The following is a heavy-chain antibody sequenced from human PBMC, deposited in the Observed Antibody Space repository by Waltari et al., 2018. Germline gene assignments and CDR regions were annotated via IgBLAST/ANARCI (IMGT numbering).Heavy chain of an antibody. V-gene: IGHV3-9*01. D-gene: IGHD3-16*01. CDR1: GYVFSDYA. CDR3: AASRGVYWYFDF. CDR2: VSWSGATV. J-gene: IGHJ2*01. Sequence: VQMVESGAALVLPVRSLRHHFADSGYVFSDYALHWVAQVPVKGLEWVSVVSWSGATVGYADSVNGRFAISRDNAKNSLYLQMNSLRVEDTAFYYCAASRGVYWYFDFWGRGTLVSVSS.